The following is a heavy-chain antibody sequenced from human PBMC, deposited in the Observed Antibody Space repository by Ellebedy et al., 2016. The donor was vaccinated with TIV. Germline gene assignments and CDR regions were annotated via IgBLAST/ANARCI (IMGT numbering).Heavy chain of an antibody. CDR2: IRASGGST. CDR1: GFTFSSYA. D-gene: IGHD2-21*02. Sequence: PGGSLRLSCAASGFTFSSYAMSWVRQAPGKGLEWVSAIRASGGSTYYAESVKGRFTISRDNAKSSLYLQMNSLRAEDTAVYYCARLRVRNNYLDHWGQGTLVTVSS. J-gene: IGHJ4*02. CDR3: ARLRVRNNYLDH. V-gene: IGHV3-23*01.